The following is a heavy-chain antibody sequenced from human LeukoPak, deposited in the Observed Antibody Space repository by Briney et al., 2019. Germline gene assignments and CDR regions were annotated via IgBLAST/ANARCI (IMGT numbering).Heavy chain of an antibody. CDR1: GFTFSSYG. V-gene: IGHV3-33*01. CDR3: ARPVSSGWYDAFDI. J-gene: IGHJ3*02. CDR2: IRYDGSNK. Sequence: GRSLRLSCAASGFTFSSYGMHWVRQAPGKGLEWVAFIRYDGSNKYYADSVKGRFTISRDNSKNTLYLQMNSLRAEDTAVYYCARPVSSGWYDAFDIWGQGTMVTVSS. D-gene: IGHD6-19*01.